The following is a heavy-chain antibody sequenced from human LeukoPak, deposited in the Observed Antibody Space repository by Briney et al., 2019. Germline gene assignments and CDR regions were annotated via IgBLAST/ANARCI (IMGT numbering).Heavy chain of an antibody. Sequence: ASVKVSCKASGGTFSSYAISWVRQAPGQGLEWMGGIIPIFGTANYAQKFQGRVTITTDESTSTAYMELSSLRSEDTAVYYCARVAGAASDYYMDVWAKGLRSPSP. V-gene: IGHV1-69*05. CDR1: GGTFSSYA. CDR3: ARVAGAASDYYMDV. CDR2: IIPIFGTA. J-gene: IGHJ6*03. D-gene: IGHD3-10*01.